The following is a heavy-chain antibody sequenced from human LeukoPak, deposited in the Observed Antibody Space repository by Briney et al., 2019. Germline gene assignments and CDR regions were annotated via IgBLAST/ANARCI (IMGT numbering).Heavy chain of an antibody. Sequence: PGGSLRLSCAASGFTFSSYNMNWVRQAPGKGLEWVSSITSGSSYIYYADSVKGRFTIPRDNAKNSLYLQMNSLRAEDTAVYYCAKVGAVAGFRWFDPWGQGTLVTVSS. CDR2: ITSGSSYI. V-gene: IGHV3-21*04. J-gene: IGHJ5*02. CDR1: GFTFSSYN. CDR3: AKVGAVAGFRWFDP. D-gene: IGHD6-19*01.